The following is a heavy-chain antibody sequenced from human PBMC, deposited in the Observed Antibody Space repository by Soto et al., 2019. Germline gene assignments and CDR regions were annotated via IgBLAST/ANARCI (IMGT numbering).Heavy chain of an antibody. V-gene: IGHV4-59*08. CDR1: GGSISSYY. D-gene: IGHD3-9*01. J-gene: IGHJ5*02. CDR3: ARHQGRQHILRYFDWLPRPASDFDP. Sequence: SETLSLTCTVSGGSISSYYWSWIRQPPGKGLEWIGYIYYSGSTNYNPSLKSRVTISVDTSKNQFSLKLSSVTAADTAVYYCARHQGRQHILRYFDWLPRPASDFDPWGQGTLVTVSS. CDR2: IYYSGST.